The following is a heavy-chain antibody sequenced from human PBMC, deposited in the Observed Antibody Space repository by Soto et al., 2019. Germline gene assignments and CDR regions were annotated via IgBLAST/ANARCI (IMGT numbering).Heavy chain of an antibody. Sequence: PSETLSLTCAVSGGSFSGYYWSWIRQPPGKGLEWIGEINHSGSTNYNPSLKSRVTISVDTSKNQFSLKLSSVTAADTAVYYCARRGYSSGWLAGNYYFDYWGQGTLVTVSS. J-gene: IGHJ4*02. CDR3: ARRGYSSGWLAGNYYFDY. CDR2: INHSGST. CDR1: GGSFSGYY. V-gene: IGHV4-34*01. D-gene: IGHD6-19*01.